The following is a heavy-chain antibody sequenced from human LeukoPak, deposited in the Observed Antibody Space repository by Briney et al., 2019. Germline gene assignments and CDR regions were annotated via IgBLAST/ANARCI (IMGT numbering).Heavy chain of an antibody. CDR2: INPNSGGT. V-gene: IGHV1-2*04. D-gene: IGHD2-2*01. CDR1: GYTFTGYY. CDR3: ARVGCSSTSCYSGSYYYYYYGMDV. Sequence: GASVKVSCKASGYTFTGYYMHWVRQAPGQGLEWMGWINPNSGGTNYAQKFQGWVTMTRDTSISTAYMELSRLRSDDTAVYYCARVGCSSTSCYSGSYYYYYYGMDVWGKGTTVTVSS. J-gene: IGHJ6*04.